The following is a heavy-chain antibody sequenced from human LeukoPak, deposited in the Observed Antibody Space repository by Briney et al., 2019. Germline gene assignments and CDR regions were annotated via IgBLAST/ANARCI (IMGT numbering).Heavy chain of an antibody. J-gene: IGHJ4*02. Sequence: KPSETLSLTCAVSGGSISSYYWSWIRQPPGKGLDWIGHIYYTGSTNYNPSLTSRVTISVDTSKNQFSLKVSSVTAADTAVYYCVRMDSGSGSYYFENWSQGTLVTVSS. CDR1: GGSISSYY. CDR2: IYYTGST. CDR3: VRMDSGSGSYYFEN. D-gene: IGHD3-10*01. V-gene: IGHV4-59*01.